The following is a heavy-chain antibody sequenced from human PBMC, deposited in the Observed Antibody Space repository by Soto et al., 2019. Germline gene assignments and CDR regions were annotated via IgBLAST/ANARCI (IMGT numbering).Heavy chain of an antibody. D-gene: IGHD4-17*01. CDR1: GFTFSSYA. CDR2: ISGSGGST. V-gene: IGHV3-23*01. J-gene: IGHJ4*02. CDR3: AKPGGVLMTTVVAPLDY. Sequence: HLGGSLRLSCAASGFTFSSYAMSWVRQAPGKGLEWVSAISGSGGSTYYADSVKGRFTISRDNSKNTLYLQMNSLRAEDTAVYYCAKPGGVLMTTVVAPLDYWGQGTLVTVSS.